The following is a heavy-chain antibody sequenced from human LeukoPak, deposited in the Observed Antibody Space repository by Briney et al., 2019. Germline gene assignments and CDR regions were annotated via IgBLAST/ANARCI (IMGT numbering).Heavy chain of an antibody. J-gene: IGHJ4*02. CDR2: ISAYNGNA. V-gene: IGHV1-18*01. D-gene: IGHD1-26*01. CDR1: GYTFTSYG. Sequence: ASVKVSCKASGYTFTSYGISWVRQAPGQGLEWMGWISAYNGNANYAQKLQGRVTMTTDTSTSTAYMELRSLRSDDTAVYYSVREIVGATLYFDYWGQGTLVTVSS. CDR3: VREIVGATLYFDY.